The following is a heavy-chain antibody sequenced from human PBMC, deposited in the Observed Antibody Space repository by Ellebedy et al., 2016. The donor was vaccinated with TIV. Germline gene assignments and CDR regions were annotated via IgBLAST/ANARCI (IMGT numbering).Heavy chain of an antibody. CDR1: GGSISSSSYY. D-gene: IGHD6-19*01. CDR3: ARDEVGQQWLNYGMDV. V-gene: IGHV4-39*07. CDR2: IYYSGST. Sequence: MPSETLSLTCTVSGGSISSSSYYWGWIRQPPGKGLEWIGSIYYSGSTYYNPSLKSRVTISVDTSKNQFSLKLSSVTAADTAVYYCARDEVGQQWLNYGMDVWGQGTTVTVSS. J-gene: IGHJ6*02.